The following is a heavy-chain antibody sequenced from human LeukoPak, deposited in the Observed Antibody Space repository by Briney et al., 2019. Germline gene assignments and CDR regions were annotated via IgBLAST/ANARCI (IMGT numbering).Heavy chain of an antibody. CDR3: AREKEGRGPFDY. CDR1: GFTVSPNY. D-gene: IGHD2-15*01. V-gene: IGHV3-53*01. J-gene: IGHJ4*02. Sequence: GGSLRLSCAASGFTVSPNYMVWVRQAPGKGLEWVSVIYAGGTTYYADSVKGQFTISRDNSKNTLYLQMNSLRAEDTAVYYCAREKEGRGPFDYWCQGTLVTVSS. CDR2: IYAGGTT.